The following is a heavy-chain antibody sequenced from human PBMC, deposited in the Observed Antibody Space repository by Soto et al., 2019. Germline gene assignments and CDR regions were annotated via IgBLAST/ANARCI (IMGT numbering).Heavy chain of an antibody. V-gene: IGHV3-23*01. Sequence: EVQLLDSGGGLVQPGGSLRLSCAASGFTFSNYAMNWVRQAPGKGLEWVLGISGGGDSTYYADSVKGRFTISRDNSKNTLFLQMNSLRAEDTAVYYCAKERLARGFDYWDQGTLVTVSS. J-gene: IGHJ4*02. CDR1: GFTFSNYA. CDR2: ISGGGDST. CDR3: AKERLARGFDY.